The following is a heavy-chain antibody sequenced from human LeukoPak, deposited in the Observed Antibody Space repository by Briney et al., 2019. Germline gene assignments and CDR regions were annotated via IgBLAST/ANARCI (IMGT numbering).Heavy chain of an antibody. J-gene: IGHJ4*02. CDR1: GFTFSTYA. CDR3: SSSGYQID. Sequence: GGSLRLSCAASGFTFSTYAMSWVRQAAGKGLEWVSLISGSGGGTYYADSVKGRFTISRDNSKNTLYLQLNSLRVEDTAVYYCSSSGYQIDWGQGTLVTVSS. V-gene: IGHV3-23*01. CDR2: ISGSGGGT. D-gene: IGHD3-22*01.